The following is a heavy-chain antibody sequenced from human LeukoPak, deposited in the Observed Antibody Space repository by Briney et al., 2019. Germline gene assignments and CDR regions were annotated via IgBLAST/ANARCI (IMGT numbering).Heavy chain of an antibody. CDR3: ARPAYTAAYDL. Sequence: TGGSLRLSCIASGFVFRTYWMMWARQAPGKGLEWVANMKGDGSEIHYVDSVKGRFTISRDNAKNSLYLQMNSLRPEDTAVYYCARPAYTAAYDLWGQGTMVTVSS. D-gene: IGHD3-16*01. J-gene: IGHJ3*01. CDR2: MKGDGSEI. CDR1: GFVFRTYW. V-gene: IGHV3-7*01.